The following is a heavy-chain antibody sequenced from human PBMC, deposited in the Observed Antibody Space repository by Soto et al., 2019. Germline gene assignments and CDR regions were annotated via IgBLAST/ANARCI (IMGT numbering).Heavy chain of an antibody. CDR1: VGSISSSNW. V-gene: IGHV4-4*02. J-gene: IGHJ6*02. D-gene: IGHD1-1*01. CDR2: IYHSGST. Sequence: SETLSLTCAVSVGSISSSNWWSWVRQSPGKGLEWIGEIYHSGSTNYNPSLKSRVTISVDKSKNQFSLKLSSVTAADTAVYYCARSPTGTDYYYYGMDVWGQGTTVTVSS. CDR3: ARSPTGTDYYYYGMDV.